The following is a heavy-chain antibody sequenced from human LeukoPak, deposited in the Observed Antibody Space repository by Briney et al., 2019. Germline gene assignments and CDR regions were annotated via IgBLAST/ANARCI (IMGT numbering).Heavy chain of an antibody. CDR2: INHSGST. J-gene: IGHJ4*02. V-gene: IGHV4-34*01. Sequence: SETLSLTCAVYGGSFSGYYWSWTRQPPGKGLEWIGEINHSGSTNYNPSLKSRVTISVDTSKNQFSLKLSSVTAADTAVYYCARGPWSRYFDYGGQGTLVTVSS. CDR1: GGSFSGYY. D-gene: IGHD2-8*02. CDR3: ARGPWSRYFDY.